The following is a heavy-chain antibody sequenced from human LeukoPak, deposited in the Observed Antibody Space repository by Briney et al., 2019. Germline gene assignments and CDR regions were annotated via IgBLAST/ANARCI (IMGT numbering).Heavy chain of an antibody. CDR2: ISGDGGRT. Sequence: GGSLRLSCAPSGFTFDDQAMHWVRQAPGKGREWVSLISGDGGRTYYADSVTGRLTISRDNSKISLYLQMNSLTTADTALYYCAKDTLDDYYFDYWGKGTMVTVSS. CDR1: GFTFDDQA. V-gene: IGHV3-43*02. CDR3: AKDTLDDYYFDY. D-gene: IGHD1-1*01. J-gene: IGHJ4*02.